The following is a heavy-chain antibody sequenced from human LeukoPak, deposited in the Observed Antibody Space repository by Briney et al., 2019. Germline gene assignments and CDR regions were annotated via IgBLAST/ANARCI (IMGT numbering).Heavy chain of an antibody. CDR3: ARDKTELDYDSSGYYYEGY. V-gene: IGHV1-46*01. CDR2: INPSGGST. CDR1: GYTFTSYY. D-gene: IGHD3-22*01. Sequence: ASVKVFCKASGYTFTSYYMHWVRQAPGQGLEWMGIINPSGGSTSYAQKFQGRVTMTRDTSTSTVYMELSSLRSEDTAVYYCARDKTELDYDSSGYYYEGYWGQGTLVTVSS. J-gene: IGHJ4*02.